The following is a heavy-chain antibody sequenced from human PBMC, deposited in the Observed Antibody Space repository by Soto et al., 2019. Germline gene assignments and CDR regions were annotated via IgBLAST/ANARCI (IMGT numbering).Heavy chain of an antibody. CDR3: AKDDAAANFDY. CDR2: ISYDGSNK. CDR1: GFTFSSYG. D-gene: IGHD6-13*01. Sequence: PGGSLRLSCAASGFTFSSYGMHWVRQAPGKGLEWVAVISYDGSNKYYADSVKGRFTISRDNSKNTLYLQMNSLRAEDTAVYYCAKDDAAANFDYWGQGTLVTVSS. V-gene: IGHV3-30*18. J-gene: IGHJ4*02.